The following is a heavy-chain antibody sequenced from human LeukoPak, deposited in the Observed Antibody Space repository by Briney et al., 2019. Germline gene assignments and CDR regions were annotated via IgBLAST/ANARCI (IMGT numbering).Heavy chain of an antibody. J-gene: IGHJ4*02. Sequence: LSGGSLRLSCEASGFMFDTYGMHWVRQAPGKGLEWVAFIRYDGVDKYYTDSVKGRFTISRDNSKNTVFLQLNSLRAEDAGVYYCAKDPLVFAAAAYFFDDWGQGTLVTVSS. CDR3: AKDPLVFAAAAYFFDD. CDR1: GFMFDTYG. D-gene: IGHD6-13*01. V-gene: IGHV3-30*02. CDR2: IRYDGVDK.